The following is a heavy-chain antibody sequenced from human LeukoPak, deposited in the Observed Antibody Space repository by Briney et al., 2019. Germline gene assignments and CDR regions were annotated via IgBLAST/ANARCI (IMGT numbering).Heavy chain of an antibody. V-gene: IGHV4-59*01. CDR2: IYYSGNT. D-gene: IGHD2-15*01. CDR1: GGSISSDH. CDR3: ARVCSGDSCYSG. J-gene: IGHJ4*02. Sequence: SETLSLTCNVSGGSISSDHWSWIRQPPGKGLEWIGHIYYSGNTNYNPSLKSRVTISVDTSKNQFSLKLRSVTAADTAVYYCARVCSGDSCYSGWGQGTLVTVSS.